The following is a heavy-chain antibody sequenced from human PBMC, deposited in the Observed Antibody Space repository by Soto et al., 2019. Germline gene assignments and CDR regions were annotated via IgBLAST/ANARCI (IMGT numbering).Heavy chain of an antibody. CDR3: ARLQAAVPHY. J-gene: IGHJ4*02. CDR2: IFYDGNT. CDR1: GDSISVSPYF. V-gene: IGHV4-39*01. D-gene: IGHD6-13*01. Sequence: QLQLQESGPGLVKPSETLSLTCTVSGDSISVSPYFWGWIRQPPGKGLEWIASIFYDGNTVYTPSLTSRAFISVDTSKTQFSLKLTSVAAADTAIYFCARLQAAVPHYWGQGTLVLVSS.